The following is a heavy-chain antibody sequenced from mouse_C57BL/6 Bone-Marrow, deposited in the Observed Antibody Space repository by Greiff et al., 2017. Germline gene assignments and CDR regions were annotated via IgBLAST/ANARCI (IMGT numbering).Heavy chain of an antibody. J-gene: IGHJ1*03. V-gene: IGHV2-9-1*01. CDR3: ARHYGKPLWYFDV. CDR1: GFSLTSYA. D-gene: IGHD2-1*01. CDR2: IWTGGGT. Sequence: VKLQESGPGLVAPSQSLSITCTVSGFSLTSYAISWVRQPPGQGLEWLGVIWTGGGTNYNSALKSRLSISKDNSKSQVFLKMHSLQTDDTARYYCARHYGKPLWYFDVWGTGTTVTVSS.